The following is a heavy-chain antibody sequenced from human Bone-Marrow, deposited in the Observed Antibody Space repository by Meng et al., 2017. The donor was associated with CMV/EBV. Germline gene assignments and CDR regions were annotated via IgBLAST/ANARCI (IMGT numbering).Heavy chain of an antibody. CDR2: ISGSGGST. V-gene: IGHV3-23*01. CDR1: GFTVSSNY. D-gene: IGHD6-13*01. J-gene: IGHJ6*02. CDR3: AKANSLAAAGAVDYFYGMDV. Sequence: GESLKISCAASGFTVSSNYMSWVRQAPGKGLEWVSAISGSGGSTYYADSVKGRFSISRDNSKNTLYLQMNSLRAEGTAVYYCAKANSLAAAGAVDYFYGMDVWGQGTTVTVSS.